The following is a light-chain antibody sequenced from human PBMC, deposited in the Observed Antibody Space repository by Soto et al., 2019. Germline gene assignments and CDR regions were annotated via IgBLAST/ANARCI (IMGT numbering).Light chain of an antibody. CDR3: QQRSSWPPYT. J-gene: IGKJ2*01. CDR1: RSVSSY. Sequence: EIVLTQSPATLSLSPGERATLSCRASRSVSSYLAWYQQKPGQAPRLLIYDASNRATGIPGRFSGSGSGTDFTLTISSLEPEDFAVYYCQQRSSWPPYTFGQGTKLEIK. V-gene: IGKV3-11*01. CDR2: DAS.